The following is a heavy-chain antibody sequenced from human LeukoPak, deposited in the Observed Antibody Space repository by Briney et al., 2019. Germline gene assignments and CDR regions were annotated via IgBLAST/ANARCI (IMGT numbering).Heavy chain of an antibody. Sequence: SETLSLTCTVSGGSISSGGYYWSWIRQHPGKGLEWIGYIYYSGSTYHNPSLKSRVTISVDTSKNQFSLKLSSVTAADTAVDDCARSTSATDYYDSGWDYWGQGTLVTVSS. CDR2: IYYSGST. J-gene: IGHJ4*02. CDR1: GGSISSGGYY. CDR3: ARSTSATDYYDSGWDY. V-gene: IGHV4-31*03. D-gene: IGHD3-22*01.